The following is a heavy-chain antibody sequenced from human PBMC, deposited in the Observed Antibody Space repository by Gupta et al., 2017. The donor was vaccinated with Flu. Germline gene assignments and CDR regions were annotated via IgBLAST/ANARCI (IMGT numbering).Heavy chain of an antibody. V-gene: IGHV4-34*01. CDR3: GEGGGGARYCSGGSCYPGARSYGMDV. Sequence: QVQLQQWGAGLLKPSETLSLTCAVYGGSFSGYYWSWIRQPPGKGLEWIGEINHRGSTNYNPPHKSLDHYTSTPQKTLSPRGLGSVPPGQRVLYWGGEGGGGARYCSGGSCYPGARSYGMDVWGQGTTVTVSS. D-gene: IGHD2-15*01. CDR2: INHRGST. CDR1: GGSFSGYY. J-gene: IGHJ6*02.